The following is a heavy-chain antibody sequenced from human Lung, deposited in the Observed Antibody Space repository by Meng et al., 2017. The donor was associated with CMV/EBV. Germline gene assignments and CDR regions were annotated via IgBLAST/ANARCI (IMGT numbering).Heavy chain of an antibody. CDR2: IKQDGSEK. D-gene: IGHD6-6*01. V-gene: IGHV3-7*01. CDR1: GFTLSSFD. J-gene: IGHJ6*02. CDR3: ARDSKISSGSSSYYYYYGMDV. Sequence: GESXKISXAACGFTLSSFDMHWVRQAPGKGLEWVANIKQDGSEKYYVDSVKGRFTISRDNAKNSLYLQMNSLRAEDTAVYYCARDSKISSGSSSYYYYYGMDVWGQGXTVTVSS.